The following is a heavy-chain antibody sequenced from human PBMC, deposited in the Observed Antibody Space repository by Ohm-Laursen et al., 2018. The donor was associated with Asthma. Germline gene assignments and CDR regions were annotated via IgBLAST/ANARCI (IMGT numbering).Heavy chain of an antibody. D-gene: IGHD3-10*01. J-gene: IGHJ4*02. CDR2: ISSDGSNQ. V-gene: IGHV3-30*03. CDR1: GFTFSSYG. Sequence: SLRLSCAASGFTFSSYGMHWVRQAPGKGLEWVAVISSDGSNQYYGDSVKGRFTISRDNSKKMVYLQMNSLRAEDTAFYYCAVSIYAYGEGAYWGQGTLVTVSS. CDR3: AVSIYAYGEGAY.